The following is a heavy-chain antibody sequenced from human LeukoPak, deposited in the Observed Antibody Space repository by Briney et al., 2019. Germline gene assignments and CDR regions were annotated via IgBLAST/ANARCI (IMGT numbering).Heavy chain of an antibody. V-gene: IGHV3-23*01. Sequence: PGGSLRLSCAASGFTFSSYSMSWVRQAPGKGLEWFSYISGSGGSTYYADSVKGRFTISRDNSKNTLYLQMNSLRAEDTAVHYCAKRLAYCGGDCEYWGQGTLVTVSS. CDR2: ISGSGGST. J-gene: IGHJ4*02. CDR3: AKRLAYCGGDCEY. D-gene: IGHD2-21*02. CDR1: GFTFSSYS.